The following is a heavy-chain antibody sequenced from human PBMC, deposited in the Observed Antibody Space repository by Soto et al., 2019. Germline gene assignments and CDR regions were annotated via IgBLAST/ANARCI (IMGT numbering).Heavy chain of an antibody. CDR3: ARLTYYYDSSGFPFDY. J-gene: IGHJ4*02. Sequence: PGGSLRLSCAASGFTFSSYWMSWVRQAPGKGLEWVANIKQDGSEKYYVDSVKGRFTISRDNAKNSLYLQMNSLRAEDTAVYYCARLTYYYDSSGFPFDYWGQGTLVTVSS. V-gene: IGHV3-7*01. CDR1: GFTFSSYW. CDR2: IKQDGSEK. D-gene: IGHD3-22*01.